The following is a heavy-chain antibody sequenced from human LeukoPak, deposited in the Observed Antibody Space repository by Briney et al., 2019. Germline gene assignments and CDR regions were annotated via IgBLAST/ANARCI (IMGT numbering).Heavy chain of an antibody. CDR3: VRASGPFDI. CDR2: IWSDGSEK. CDR1: GFTFSVYG. Sequence: GRSLRLSGAGSGFTFSVYGIHWVRQAPGKGLEWVAVIWSDGSEKYYADSVKVRLTISRDNSKSTLYLQMNRLRVEDTAVYYCVRASGPFDIWGQGTMVTVSS. D-gene: IGHD6-25*01. V-gene: IGHV3-33*01. J-gene: IGHJ3*02.